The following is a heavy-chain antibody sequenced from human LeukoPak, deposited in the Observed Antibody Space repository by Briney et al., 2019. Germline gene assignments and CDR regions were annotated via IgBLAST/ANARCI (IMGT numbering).Heavy chain of an antibody. D-gene: IGHD6-19*01. CDR2: ISYDGTNR. CDR1: GFNFSSYG. CDR3: ARDSSGYSSGWDLDY. Sequence: GGSLRLSCAASGFNFSSYGMHWVRQAPGKGLEWLAVISYDGTNRHYADSVKGRFTISRDNSKNTLYLLMNSLRAEDTAVYYCARDSSGYSSGWDLDYWGQGTLVTVSS. V-gene: IGHV3-30*03. J-gene: IGHJ4*02.